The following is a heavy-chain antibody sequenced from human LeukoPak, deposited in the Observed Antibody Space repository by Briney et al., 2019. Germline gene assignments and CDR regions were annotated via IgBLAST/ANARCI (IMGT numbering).Heavy chain of an antibody. CDR3: ARRLWVGVVGASNY. J-gene: IGHJ4*02. D-gene: IGHD1-26*01. CDR2: INPNSGGT. Sequence: ASVKVSCKASGYTFTGYYMHWVRQAPGQGLEWMGWINPNSGGTNYAQKFQGRVTMTRDTSISTAYMELSRLRSDDTAVYYCARRLWVGVVGASNYWGQGTLVTVSS. V-gene: IGHV1-2*02. CDR1: GYTFTGYY.